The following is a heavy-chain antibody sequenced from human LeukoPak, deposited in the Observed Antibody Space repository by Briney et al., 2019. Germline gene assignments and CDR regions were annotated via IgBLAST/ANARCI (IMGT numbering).Heavy chain of an antibody. J-gene: IGHJ3*02. CDR2: VSGGGGNT. CDR1: GFTFSTYA. CDR3: ARDGLELSADAFDI. D-gene: IGHD1-7*01. Sequence: GGSLRLSCAASGFTFSTYAMSWVRQAPGEGLEWVSTVSGGGGNTYYADSVRGRFTISRDNSKNTLYLQMNSLRAEDTAVYYCARDGLELSADAFDIWGQGTMVTVSS. V-gene: IGHV3-23*01.